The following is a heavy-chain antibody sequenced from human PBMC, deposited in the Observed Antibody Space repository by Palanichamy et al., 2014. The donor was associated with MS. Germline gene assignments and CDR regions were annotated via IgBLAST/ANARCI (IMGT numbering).Heavy chain of an antibody. CDR2: ISSSSSYT. Sequence: QVQLVESGGGLVKSGGSLRLSCAASGFTFSDYYMSWIRQAPGKGLEWVSYISSSSSYTNYADSVKGRFTISRDNAKNSLYLQMNSLRAEDTAVYYCARVNHRLSMIDLDIWGQGTMVTVSS. J-gene: IGHJ3*02. CDR3: ARVNHRLSMIDLDI. D-gene: IGHD2/OR15-2a*01. V-gene: IGHV3-11*06. CDR1: GFTFSDYY.